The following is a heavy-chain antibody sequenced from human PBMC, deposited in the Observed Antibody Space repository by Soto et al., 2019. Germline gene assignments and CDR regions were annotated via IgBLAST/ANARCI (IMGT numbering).Heavy chain of an antibody. CDR3: AGGGVRGVITRTRDYYGMDV. V-gene: IGHV5-10-1*01. CDR1: GYSFTNYW. Sequence: PGESLKISCKGSGYSFTNYWINWVRQMPGKGLEWLGKIDPSDSYTNYSPSFQGHVTISADKSISTAYLQWSGLKATDTAMYYCAGGGVRGVITRTRDYYGMDVWGQGTTVTVSS. D-gene: IGHD3-10*01. CDR2: IDPSDSYT. J-gene: IGHJ6*02.